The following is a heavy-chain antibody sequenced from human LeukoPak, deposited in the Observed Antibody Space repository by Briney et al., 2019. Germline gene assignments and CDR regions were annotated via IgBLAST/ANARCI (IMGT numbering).Heavy chain of an antibody. CDR2: ISSSSSYT. CDR1: GFTFSSYS. CDR3: ATWGTGSYRVNYFDY. D-gene: IGHD3-10*01. Sequence: PGGSLRLSCAASGFTFSSYSMNWVRQAPGKGLEWVSSISSSSSYTNYADSVKGRFTISRDNAKNSLYLQMNSLRAEDTAVYYCATWGTGSYRVNYFDYWGQGTLVTVSS. V-gene: IGHV3-21*04. J-gene: IGHJ4*02.